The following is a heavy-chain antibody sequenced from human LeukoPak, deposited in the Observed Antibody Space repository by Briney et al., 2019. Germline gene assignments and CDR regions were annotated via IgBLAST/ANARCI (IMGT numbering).Heavy chain of an antibody. V-gene: IGHV3-30-3*01. CDR2: ISYDGSNK. J-gene: IGHJ4*02. CDR1: GFTFSSYA. D-gene: IGHD5-18*01. CDR3: ARAINSIQLWFTLPWD. Sequence: GSLRLSCAASGFTFSSYAMHWVRQAPGKGLEWVAVISYDGSNKYYADSVKGRFTISRDNSKNTLYLQMNSLRAEDTAVYYCARAINSIQLWFTLPWDWGQGTLVTVSS.